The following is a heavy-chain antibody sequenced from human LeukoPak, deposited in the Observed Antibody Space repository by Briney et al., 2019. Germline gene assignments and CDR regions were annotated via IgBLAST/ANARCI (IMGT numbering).Heavy chain of an antibody. D-gene: IGHD3-3*01. Sequence: SESLSLTCAVYVRSFSDYYRTWIRQPPGKGLEWIEEINHSGSTNYNPSLKSRVTISVDTSKNQFSLKLSSVTAADTAVYYCARSKYYDFWSGYLEWFNPWGQGTLVTVSS. J-gene: IGHJ5*02. CDR2: INHSGST. CDR1: VRSFSDYY. V-gene: IGHV4-34*01. CDR3: ARSKYYDFWSGYLEWFNP.